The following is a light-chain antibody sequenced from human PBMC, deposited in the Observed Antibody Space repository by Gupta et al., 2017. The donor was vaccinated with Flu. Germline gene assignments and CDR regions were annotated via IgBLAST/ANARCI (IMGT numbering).Light chain of an antibody. CDR2: KAS. CDR1: QSISSW. V-gene: IGKV1-5*03. Sequence: PSTLSASVGDRVTITCRASQSISSWLAWYQQTPGKAPKLLIYKASSVESGVPSRFSGSGSGTEFTLTISSLQPDDFATYYCQHENSSPCTFGQGTKVDIK. CDR3: QHENSSPCT. J-gene: IGKJ2*02.